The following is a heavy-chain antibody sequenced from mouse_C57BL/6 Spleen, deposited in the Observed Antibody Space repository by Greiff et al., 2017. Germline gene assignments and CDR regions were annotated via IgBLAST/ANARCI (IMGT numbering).Heavy chain of an antibody. CDR3: ARGYYGSSPYFDD. J-gene: IGHJ2*01. D-gene: IGHD1-1*01. CDR1: GYTFTSYW. V-gene: IGHV1-7*01. Sequence: VQLQQSGAELAKPGASVKLSCKASGYTFTSYWMHWVKQRPGQGLEWIGYINPSSGYTKYNQKFKDKATLTADKSSRTAYMQLCSLTYEDSAVYYCARGYYGSSPYFDDGGTGTTLTVSS. CDR2: INPSSGYT.